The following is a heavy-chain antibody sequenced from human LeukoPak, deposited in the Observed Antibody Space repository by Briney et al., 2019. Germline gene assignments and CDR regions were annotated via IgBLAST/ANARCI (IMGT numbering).Heavy chain of an antibody. V-gene: IGHV3-23*01. CDR2: VRGSGSDT. J-gene: IGHJ4*02. D-gene: IGHD5-12*01. Sequence: GGSLRLSCAASGFTFSSYAMSWVRQAPGKGLEWVSAVRGSGSDTYYADSVKGRSTISRDNSKNTLYLQMNSLRAEDTAIYYCAKTSRRNSAYDSPFDSWGQGTLVTVSS. CDR3: AKTSRRNSAYDSPFDS. CDR1: GFTFSSYA.